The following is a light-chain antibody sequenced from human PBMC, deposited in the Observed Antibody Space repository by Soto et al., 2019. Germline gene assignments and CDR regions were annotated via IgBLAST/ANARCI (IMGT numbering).Light chain of an antibody. CDR3: QVWDNTNDHPVYV. Sequence: SYELTQPPSVSVAPGQTASITCWGSNIGSKSVQWYRQKPGQAPLLVVNDDSDRPSGIPERFSGSNSGNTATLTISRVEAGDEADYYCQVWDNTNDHPVYVFGTGTKVTVL. CDR1: NIGSKS. CDR2: DDS. J-gene: IGLJ1*01. V-gene: IGLV3-21*02.